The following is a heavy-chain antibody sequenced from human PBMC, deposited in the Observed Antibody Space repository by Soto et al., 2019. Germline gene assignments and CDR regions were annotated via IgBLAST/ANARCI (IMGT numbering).Heavy chain of an antibody. J-gene: IGHJ6*03. CDR1: GGTFSSYT. CDR2: IIPILDIA. CDR3: AKGDCTSTSCDYYYYYMDV. V-gene: IGHV1-69*02. Sequence: QVQLVQSGAEVKKPGSSVKVSCKASGGTFSSYTINWVRQAPGQGLEWMGRIIPILDIANYAQKFQGRVTITADKSTSTAYMELSSLRSEDTAVYYCAKGDCTSTSCDYYYYYMDVWGKGTTVTVSS. D-gene: IGHD2-2*01.